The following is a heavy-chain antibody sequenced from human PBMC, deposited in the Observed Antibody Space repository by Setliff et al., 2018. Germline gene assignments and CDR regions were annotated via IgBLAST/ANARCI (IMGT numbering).Heavy chain of an antibody. D-gene: IGHD2-8*01. CDR2: INPSGGYT. Sequence: ASVKVSCKVSGYTLTELSMHWVRQAPGQGLEWMGMINPSGGYTIYAQKFQGRVTMTRDTSTSTVYLELSSLRSEDTAVYYCARGLIVLPGPSGDMGYFDYWGQGTLVTVSS. CDR3: ARGLIVLPGPSGDMGYFDY. V-gene: IGHV1-46*01. J-gene: IGHJ4*02. CDR1: GYTLTELS.